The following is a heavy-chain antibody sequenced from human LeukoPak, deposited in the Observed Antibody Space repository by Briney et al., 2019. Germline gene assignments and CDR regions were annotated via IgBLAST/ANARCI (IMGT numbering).Heavy chain of an antibody. D-gene: IGHD1-26*01. CDR1: GYTFTSYG. CDR2: ISAYNGNT. CDR3: ARDHSGSYYADYFQH. V-gene: IGHV1-18*01. J-gene: IGHJ1*01. Sequence: ASVKVSCKASGYTFTSYGISWVRQAPGQGLEWMGWISAYNGNTNYAQKLQGRVTKTTDTSTSTAYMELSSLRSEDTAVYYCARDHSGSYYADYFQHWGQGTLVTVSS.